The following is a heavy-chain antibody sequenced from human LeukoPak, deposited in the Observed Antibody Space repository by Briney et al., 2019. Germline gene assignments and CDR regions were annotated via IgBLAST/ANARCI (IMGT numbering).Heavy chain of an antibody. D-gene: IGHD3-22*01. V-gene: IGHV4-4*02. CDR3: AREHYYDSTAYLD. CDR2: IYHSGST. J-gene: IGHJ4*02. Sequence: PSETLSLTCAVSGGSISSSGWWCGVRQPPGKGLEWIVEIYHSGSTNYNPSLKSRVTISVDKSKNHFSLKLTSVTAADTAVYYCAREHYYDSTAYLDWGQGTLVSVSS. CDR1: GGSISSSGW.